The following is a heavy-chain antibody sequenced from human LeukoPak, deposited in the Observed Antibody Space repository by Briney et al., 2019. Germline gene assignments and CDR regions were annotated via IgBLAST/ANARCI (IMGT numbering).Heavy chain of an antibody. CDR3: ARLREEQLVYDY. J-gene: IGHJ4*02. D-gene: IGHD6-6*01. CDR2: IIPIFGTA. V-gene: IGHV1-69*01. Sequence: ASVKVSCKASGGTFSSYAISWVRQAPGQELEWMGGIIPIFGTANYAQKFQGRVTITADESTSTAYMELSSLRSEDTAVYYCARLREEQLVYDYWGQGTLVTVSS. CDR1: GGTFSSYA.